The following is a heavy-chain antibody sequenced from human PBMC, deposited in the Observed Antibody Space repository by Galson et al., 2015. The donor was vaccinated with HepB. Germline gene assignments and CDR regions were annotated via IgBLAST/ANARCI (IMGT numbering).Heavy chain of an antibody. V-gene: IGHV3-30-3*01. CDR3: ARGDTIFGVVTGYFDY. J-gene: IGHJ4*02. D-gene: IGHD3-3*01. CDR1: GFTFSSYA. Sequence: SLRLSCAASGFTFSSYAMHWVRQAPGKGLEWVAVISYDGSNKYYADSVKGRFTISRDNSKNTLYLQMNSLRAEDTAVYYCARGDTIFGVVTGYFDYWGQGTLVTVSS. CDR2: ISYDGSNK.